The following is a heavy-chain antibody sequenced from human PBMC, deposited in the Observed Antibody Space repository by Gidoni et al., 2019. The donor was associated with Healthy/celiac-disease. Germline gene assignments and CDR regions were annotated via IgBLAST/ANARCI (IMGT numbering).Heavy chain of an antibody. D-gene: IGHD6-19*01. CDR3: ARDDQWLFDFDY. J-gene: IGHJ4*02. CDR1: GFTFSSYA. CDR2: ISYDGSNK. Sequence: QVQLVESGGGVVQPGRSLRLSCEASGFTFSSYAMHWVRQAQGKGLEWVAVISYDGSNKYYADSVKGRFTISRDNSKNTLYLQMNSLRAEDTAVYYCARDDQWLFDFDYWGQGTLVTVSS. V-gene: IGHV3-30-3*01.